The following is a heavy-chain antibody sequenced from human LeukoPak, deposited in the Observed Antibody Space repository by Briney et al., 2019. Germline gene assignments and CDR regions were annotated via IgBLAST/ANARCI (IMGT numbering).Heavy chain of an antibody. D-gene: IGHD6-6*01. J-gene: IGHJ4*02. CDR3: ARFRPPVDY. V-gene: IGHV4-34*01. Sequence: SETLSLICAVYGGSFSGYYWNWIRQPPGKGLEWIGDINHSGSTNYNPSLKSRVTISVDTSKNQYPLKLSSVTAADTAIYYCARFRPPVDYWGQGTLVTVSS. CDR2: INHSGST. CDR1: GGSFSGYY.